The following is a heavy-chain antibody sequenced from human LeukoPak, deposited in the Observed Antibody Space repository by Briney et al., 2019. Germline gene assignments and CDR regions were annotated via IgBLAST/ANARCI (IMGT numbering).Heavy chain of an antibody. CDR1: GYTFTGYY. Sequence: ASVKVSCKASGYTFTGYYMHWVRQAPGQGLEWMGWINPNSGGTSYAQKFQGRVTMTRGTSISTAYMELSRLRSDDTAVYYCAREDRIAAAGEPLDYWGQGTLVTVSS. D-gene: IGHD6-13*01. CDR2: INPNSGGT. CDR3: AREDRIAAAGEPLDY. V-gene: IGHV1-2*02. J-gene: IGHJ4*02.